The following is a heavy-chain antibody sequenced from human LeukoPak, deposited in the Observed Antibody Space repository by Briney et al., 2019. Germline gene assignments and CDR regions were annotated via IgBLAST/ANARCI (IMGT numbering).Heavy chain of an antibody. CDR2: INHSGST. J-gene: IGHJ4*02. D-gene: IGHD3-22*01. CDR1: GGSFSGYY. V-gene: IGHV4-34*01. CDR3: ARHTGLSSGYYYYFDY. Sequence: SETLSLTCAVYGGSFSGYYWSWIRQPPGKGLEWIGEINHSGSTNYNPSLKSRVTISVDTSKNQFSLKLSSVTAADTAVYYCARHTGLSSGYYYYFDYWGQGTLVTVSS.